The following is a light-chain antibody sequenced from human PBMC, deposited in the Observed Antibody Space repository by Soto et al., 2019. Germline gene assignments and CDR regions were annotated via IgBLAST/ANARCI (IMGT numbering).Light chain of an antibody. CDR2: RNN. Sequence: QAVVTQPPSASGTPGQRVTISCSGSSSNIGSNYVYWYQQLPGTAPKLLIYRNNQRPSGVPDRFSGSKSGPSASLAISGLRSEDEADYYCAAWDDSLSGWVFGGGTKLTVL. CDR3: AAWDDSLSGWV. J-gene: IGLJ3*02. CDR1: SSNIGSNY. V-gene: IGLV1-47*01.